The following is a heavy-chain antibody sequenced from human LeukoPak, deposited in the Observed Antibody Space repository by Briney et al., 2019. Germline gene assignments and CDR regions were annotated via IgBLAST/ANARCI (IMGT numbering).Heavy chain of an antibody. CDR3: ARGWGIAAAGGDY. CDR1: GGSFSGYY. J-gene: IGHJ4*02. Sequence: SETLSLTCAVSGGSFSGYYWSWIRQPPGKGLEWIGEINHSGSTNYNPSLKSRVTISVDTSKNQFSLKLSSVIAADTAVYYCARGWGIAAAGGDYWGQGTLVTVSS. V-gene: IGHV4-34*01. D-gene: IGHD6-13*01. CDR2: INHSGST.